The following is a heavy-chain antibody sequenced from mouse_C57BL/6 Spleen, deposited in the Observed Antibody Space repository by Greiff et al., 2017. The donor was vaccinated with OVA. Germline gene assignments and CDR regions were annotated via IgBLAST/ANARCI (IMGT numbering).Heavy chain of an antibody. CDR1: GYTFTSYW. CDR2: IDPNSGGT. J-gene: IGHJ1*03. CDR3: ARAVDGSSYWYFDV. Sequence: QVQLQQSGAELVKPGASVKLSCKASGYTFTSYWMHWVKQRPGRGLEWIGRIDPNSGGTKYNEKFKSKATLTVDKPSSTAYMQLSSLTSEDSAVYDCARAVDGSSYWYFDVWGTGTTVTVSS. D-gene: IGHD1-1*01. V-gene: IGHV1-72*01.